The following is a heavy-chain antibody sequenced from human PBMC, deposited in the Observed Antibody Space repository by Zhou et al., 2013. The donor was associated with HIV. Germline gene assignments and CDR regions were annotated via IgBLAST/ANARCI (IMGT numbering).Heavy chain of an antibody. CDR1: GYTFTSYA. CDR2: INGGNGNT. CDR3: ARVPRGYTSGMDYYYMDV. D-gene: IGHD5-18*01. J-gene: IGHJ6*03. Sequence: QVQLVQSGAEVKKPGASVKVSCKASGYTFTSYAMHWVRQAPGQRLEWMGWINGGNGNTKFSQKFQGRVTITRDTSASTAYMELSSLRSEDTAVYYCARVPRGYTSGMDYYYMDVWGKGTTVTVSS. V-gene: IGHV1-3*01.